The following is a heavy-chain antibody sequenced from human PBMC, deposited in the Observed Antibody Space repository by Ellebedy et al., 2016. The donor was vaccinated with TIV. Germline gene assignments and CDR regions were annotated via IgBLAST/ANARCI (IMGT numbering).Heavy chain of an antibody. CDR2: ISYDGSSK. J-gene: IGHJ5*02. D-gene: IGHD1-14*01. Sequence: GESLKISCAASGFTFSKYGIHWVRQAPGKGLEWVTVISYDGSSKKYANSVRGRFTISRDNSKNTLYLQMNSLRPEDTAVYYCAKDCGDYNEIVGWFDPWGQGTLVTVSS. CDR1: GFTFSKYG. V-gene: IGHV3-30*18. CDR3: AKDCGDYNEIVGWFDP.